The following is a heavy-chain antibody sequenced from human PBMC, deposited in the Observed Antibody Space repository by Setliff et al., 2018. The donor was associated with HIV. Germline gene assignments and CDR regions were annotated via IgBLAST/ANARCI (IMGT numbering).Heavy chain of an antibody. J-gene: IGHJ4*02. CDR3: AMSPYSSGLFDY. CDR1: GFTFGDYV. CDR2: IRNDGSDK. D-gene: IGHD6-19*01. Sequence: PGGSLRLSCTASGFTFGDYVMTWVRQAPGKGLEWVAFIRNDGSDKHYVDSVKGRFTISRDNSKNTLYLQMNSLRAEDTAVYYCAMSPYSSGLFDYWGQGTLVTVSS. V-gene: IGHV3-30*02.